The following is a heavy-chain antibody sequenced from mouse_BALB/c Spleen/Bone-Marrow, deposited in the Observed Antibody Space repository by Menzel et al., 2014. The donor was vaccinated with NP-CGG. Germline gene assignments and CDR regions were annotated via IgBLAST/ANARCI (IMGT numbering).Heavy chain of an antibody. CDR3: ARRYGSSFDY. CDR1: GFNIKDYY. Sequence: VQLVESGAELVRPGALVKLSCKASGFNIKDYYMHWVIQRPEQGLEWIGWIDPENGNTIYDPKFQGKASITADTSSNTAYLQLSSLTSEDTAVYYCARRYGSSFDYWGQGTTLTVSS. CDR2: IDPENGNT. V-gene: IGHV14-1*02. J-gene: IGHJ2*01. D-gene: IGHD1-1*01.